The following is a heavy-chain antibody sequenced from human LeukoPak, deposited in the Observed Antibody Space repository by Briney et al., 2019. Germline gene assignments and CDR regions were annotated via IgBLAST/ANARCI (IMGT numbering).Heavy chain of an antibody. Sequence: PSGTLSLTCTVSGGSISSYYWSWIRQPPGKGLEWIGYIYYSGSTNYNPSLKSRVTISVDTSKNQFSLKLSSVTAADTAVYYCARDRESYSDYWGQGTLVTVSS. D-gene: IGHD1-26*01. V-gene: IGHV4-59*01. CDR3: ARDRESYSDY. CDR2: IYYSGST. J-gene: IGHJ4*02. CDR1: GGSISSYY.